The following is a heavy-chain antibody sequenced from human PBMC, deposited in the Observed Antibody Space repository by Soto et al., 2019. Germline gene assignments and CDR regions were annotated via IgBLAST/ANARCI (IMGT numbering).Heavy chain of an antibody. V-gene: IGHV3-33*05. CDR1: GFTFSVFG. CDR2: ISYDGRKT. J-gene: IGHJ4*02. CDR3: AKGPFSPTYADYYLES. Sequence: QVQLAESGGGVVQPGTSLRLSCAASGFTFSVFGMHWVRQAPGKGLEWVAVISYDGRKTFYADSVEGRFTISRDNSKSTLYLQMDSLTPADTALFFCAKGPFSPTYADYYLESWGQGTLVTVSS. D-gene: IGHD4-17*01.